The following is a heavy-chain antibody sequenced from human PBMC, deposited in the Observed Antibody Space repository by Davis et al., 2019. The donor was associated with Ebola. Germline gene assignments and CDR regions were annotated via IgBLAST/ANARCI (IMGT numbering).Heavy chain of an antibody. CDR1: GFTFDTYG. D-gene: IGHD6-13*01. V-gene: IGHV3-20*04. CDR2: INWNGGST. Sequence: GGSLRLSCAASGFTFDTYGMSWVRQAPGKGLEWVSGINWNGGSTAYADSVKGRFTISRDNAKNSLFLQMNSLRAEDTAVYYCAREIPGAGPAFDYWGQGTLVTVSS. CDR3: AREIPGAGPAFDY. J-gene: IGHJ4*02.